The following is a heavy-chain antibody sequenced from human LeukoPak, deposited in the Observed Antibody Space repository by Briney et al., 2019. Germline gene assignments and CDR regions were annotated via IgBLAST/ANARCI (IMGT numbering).Heavy chain of an antibody. J-gene: IGHJ6*02. CDR2: IYHSGST. Sequence: SETLSLTCTVSGGSVSSGSYYWSWIRQPPGKGLEWIGYIYHSGSTNYNPSLKSRVTISVDTSKNQFSLKLSSVTAADTAVYYCARVPAFHSGYDLSYYYYGMDVWGQGTTVTVSS. V-gene: IGHV4-61*01. D-gene: IGHD5-12*01. CDR1: GGSVSSGSYY. CDR3: ARVPAFHSGYDLSYYYYGMDV.